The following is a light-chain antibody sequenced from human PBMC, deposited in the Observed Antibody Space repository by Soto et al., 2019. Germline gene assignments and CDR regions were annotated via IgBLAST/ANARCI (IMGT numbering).Light chain of an antibody. J-gene: IGLJ1*01. V-gene: IGLV2-14*01. CDR3: SSYTITSTRYV. Sequence: QSALTQPASVSGSPGQSITISCTGTSSDVGGYNYVSWYQQHPGKAPKLMIYDVSIRPSGVSNRFSGSKSGNTASLTISGLQAEDEADYYCSSYTITSTRYVFGIGTKLTVL. CDR1: SSDVGGYNY. CDR2: DVS.